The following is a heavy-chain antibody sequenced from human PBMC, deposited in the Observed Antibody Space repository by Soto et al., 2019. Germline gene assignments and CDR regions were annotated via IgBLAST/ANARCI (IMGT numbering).Heavy chain of an antibody. Sequence: PGGSLRLSCAASGFTFSNAWMSWVRQAPGKGLEWVGRIKSKTDGGTTDYAAPVKGRFTISRDDSKNTLYLQMNSLKTEDTAVYYCTTDLIVLRFLEWTNYYYGMDVWGQGTTVTVSS. D-gene: IGHD3-3*01. CDR3: TTDLIVLRFLEWTNYYYGMDV. V-gene: IGHV3-15*01. CDR2: IKSKTDGGTT. CDR1: GFTFSNAW. J-gene: IGHJ6*02.